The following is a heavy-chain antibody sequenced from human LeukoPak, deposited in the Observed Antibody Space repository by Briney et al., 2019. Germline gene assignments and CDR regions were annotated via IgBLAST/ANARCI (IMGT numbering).Heavy chain of an antibody. J-gene: IGHJ5*02. D-gene: IGHD6-19*01. CDR1: GYTFTGYY. V-gene: IGHV1-2*02. CDR3: ARVGSGWSRWFDP. CDR2: INPNSGGT. Sequence: ASVKVSCKASGYTFTGYYMHWVRQAPGQGLEWMGWINPNSGGTNYAQKFQGRVTMTRDTSISTAYMELSRLRSDDTAVYYCARVGSGWSRWFDPWGQGTLVTVSS.